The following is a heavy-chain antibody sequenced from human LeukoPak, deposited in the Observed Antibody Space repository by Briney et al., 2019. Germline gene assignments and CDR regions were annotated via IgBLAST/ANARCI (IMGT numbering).Heavy chain of an antibody. J-gene: IGHJ4*02. CDR3: AKGRHFYGSGSYFDY. Sequence: GGSLRLSCAASGFTFSDYHMTWIRQAPGKGLEWVSYISGSSIYTRYADSVKGRFTISRDNSKNTLYLQMNSLRAEDTAVYYCAKGRHFYGSGSYFDYWGQGTLVTVFS. CDR1: GFTFSDYH. V-gene: IGHV3-11*06. CDR2: ISGSSIYT. D-gene: IGHD3-10*01.